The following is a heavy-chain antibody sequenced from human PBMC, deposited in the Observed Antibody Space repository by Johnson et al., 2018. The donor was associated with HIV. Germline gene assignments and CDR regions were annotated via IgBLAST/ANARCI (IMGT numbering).Heavy chain of an antibody. J-gene: IGHJ3*02. CDR2: IGTAGDT. D-gene: IGHD1-14*01. V-gene: IGHV3-13*04. Sequence: VQLVESGGGVVQPGRSLRLSCAASGFTFSTYDMHWVRQATGKGLEWVSAIGTAGDTYYPGSVKGRFTISRENAKNSLYLQMNSLRAGDTAVYYCARGGAGIGTDYAFDIWGQGTMVTVSS. CDR1: GFTFSTYD. CDR3: ARGGAGIGTDYAFDI.